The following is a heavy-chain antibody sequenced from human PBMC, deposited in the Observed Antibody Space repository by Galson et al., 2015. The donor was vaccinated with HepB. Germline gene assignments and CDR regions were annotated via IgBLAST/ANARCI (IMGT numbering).Heavy chain of an antibody. CDR3: ARGRARAAAAFDY. CDR1: GFTFSSYW. D-gene: IGHD6-13*01. CDR2: IKQDGSEK. Sequence: SLRLSCAASGFTFSSYWMSWVRQAPGKGLEWMANIKQDGSEKYYVDSVKGRFTISRDNAKSSLYLQMNSLRAEDTAVYYCARGRARAAAAFDYWGQGTLVTVSS. V-gene: IGHV3-7*03. J-gene: IGHJ4*02.